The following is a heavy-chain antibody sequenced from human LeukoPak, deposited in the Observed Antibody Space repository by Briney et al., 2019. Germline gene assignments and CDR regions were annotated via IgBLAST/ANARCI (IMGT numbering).Heavy chain of an antibody. CDR3: ARGYCSGGSCYSSYYYSYMDV. CDR2: IYYSGST. V-gene: IGHV4-39*07. D-gene: IGHD2-15*01. CDR1: GGSISSSSYY. J-gene: IGHJ6*03. Sequence: SETLSLTCTVSGGSISSSSYYWGWIRQPPGKGLEWIGSIYYSGSTYYNPSLKSRVTISVDTSKNQFSLKLSSVTAADTAVYYCARGYCSGGSCYSSYYYSYMDVWGKGTTVTVSS.